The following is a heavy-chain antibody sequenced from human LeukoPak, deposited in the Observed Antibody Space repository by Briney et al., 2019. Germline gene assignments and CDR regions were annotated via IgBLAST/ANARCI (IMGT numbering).Heavy chain of an antibody. CDR2: MNPNSGNT. CDR3: ARGLVVVPAALDY. Sequence: ASVKVSCKASGYTLTSYDINWVRQATGQGLEWMGWMNPNSGNTGYAQKFQGRVTMTRNTSISTAYMELSSLRSEDTAVYYCARGLVVVPAALDYWGQGTLVTVSS. D-gene: IGHD2-2*01. CDR1: GYTLTSYD. J-gene: IGHJ4*02. V-gene: IGHV1-8*01.